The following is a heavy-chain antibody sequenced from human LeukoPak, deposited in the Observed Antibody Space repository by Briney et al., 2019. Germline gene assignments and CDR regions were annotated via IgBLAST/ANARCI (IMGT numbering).Heavy chain of an antibody. V-gene: IGHV5-10-1*01. CDR3: ARRGSGSYLDFDY. CDR2: INPIDSYT. D-gene: IGHD3-10*01. J-gene: IGHJ4*02. Sequence: GESLKISCQGSGYSFTNYWISWVRQMPGKGLEGMGRINPIDSYTKYSPSFQGHVTILVDKSINTAYLQWSSLKASDTAIYYCARRGSGSYLDFDYWGQGTVVTVSS. CDR1: GYSFTNYW.